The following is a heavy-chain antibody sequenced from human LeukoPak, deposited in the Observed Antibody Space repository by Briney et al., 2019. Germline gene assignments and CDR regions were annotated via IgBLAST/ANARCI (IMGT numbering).Heavy chain of an antibody. CDR1: GYTFTGYY. D-gene: IGHD2-2*01. V-gene: IGHV1-2*02. CDR2: INPNSGGT. Sequence: GASVKVSCKASGYTFTGYYMHWVRQAPGQGLEWMGWINPNSGGTNYAQKFQGRVTMTRDTSISTAYMELSRLRSDDTAVYYCARGGRDIVVVPAPSGSWGQGTLVTVSS. J-gene: IGHJ4*02. CDR3: ARGGRDIVVVPAPSGS.